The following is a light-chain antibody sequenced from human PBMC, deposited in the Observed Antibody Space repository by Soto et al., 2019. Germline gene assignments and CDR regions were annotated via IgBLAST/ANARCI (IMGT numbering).Light chain of an antibody. CDR1: QSVSSN. J-gene: IGKJ4*01. V-gene: IGKV3-20*01. CDR2: GAS. CDR3: QQYGSSLT. Sequence: EIVLTQNPATLSVSPGERATLSCRASQSVSSNLAWYQQKPGQAPRLLIYGASSRATGIPDRFSGSGSGTDFTLTISRLEPEDFAVYYCQQYGSSLTFGGGTKVDI.